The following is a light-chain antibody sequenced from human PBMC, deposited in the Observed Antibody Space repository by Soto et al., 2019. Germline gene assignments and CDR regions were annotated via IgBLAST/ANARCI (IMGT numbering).Light chain of an antibody. J-gene: IGKJ4*01. Sequence: AIQMTQSPSSLSASVGDRVTITCRATQDIREYLGWYQQKPGKAPKLLIYAASSLQSEVPSRFSGSGSGTDFPLTISRLQPEDFATYFCLQDHGFPLTFGGGTKVEIK. CDR3: LQDHGFPLT. V-gene: IGKV1-6*01. CDR1: QDIREY. CDR2: AAS.